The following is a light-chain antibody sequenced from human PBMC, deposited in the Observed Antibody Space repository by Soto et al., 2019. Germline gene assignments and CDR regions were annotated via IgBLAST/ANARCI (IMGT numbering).Light chain of an antibody. CDR1: SSNIGRNT. CDR3: ATWDDSLKGVL. CDR2: SNN. V-gene: IGLV1-44*01. J-gene: IGLJ2*01. Sequence: QSVLTQPPSASGTPGQRVIISCSGTSSNIGRNTVNWYQQLPGTAPKLLIYSNNQRPSGVPDRFSGSKSGTPASLAISGLQSEDEADYYCATWDDSLKGVLFGGGTK.